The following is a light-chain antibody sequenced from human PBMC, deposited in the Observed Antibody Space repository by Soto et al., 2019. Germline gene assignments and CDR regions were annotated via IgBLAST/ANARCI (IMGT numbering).Light chain of an antibody. CDR1: QSVSSN. J-gene: IGKJ1*01. CDR2: GAS. CDR3: QQCNNWPKT. V-gene: IGKV3-15*01. Sequence: EIMMTQSPPTLSVSPGERATLSCRASQSVSSNLAWYQQKPGQAPRLLIYGASTRATDIPARFSGSGSGTEFTLTISSLQSEDFAVYYCQQCNNWPKTFGQGTKVEIK.